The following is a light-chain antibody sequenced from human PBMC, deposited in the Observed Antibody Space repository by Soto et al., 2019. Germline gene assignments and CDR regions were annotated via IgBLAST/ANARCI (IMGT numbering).Light chain of an antibody. Sequence: EVVLTKTPVTLSLSPGERATLSCRASQSFRGLLAWYQQKPGQAPRLLIYDAYNRATGIPPRFSGSGSETEFTLTISSLQSGDFAVYYCQQYSKWPITFGQGTRLE. CDR2: DAY. J-gene: IGKJ5*01. CDR1: QSFRGL. V-gene: IGKV3-11*01. CDR3: QQYSKWPIT.